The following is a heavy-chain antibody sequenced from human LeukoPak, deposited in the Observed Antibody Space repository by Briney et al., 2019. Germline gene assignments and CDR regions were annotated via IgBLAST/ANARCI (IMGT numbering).Heavy chain of an antibody. V-gene: IGHV3-9*01. CDR2: ISWNSGSI. D-gene: IGHD6-13*01. CDR1: GFTLSSYA. Sequence: GGSLRLSCAASGFTLSSYAMSWVRQAPGRGLEWVSGISWNSGSIGYADSVKGRFTISRDNAKNSLYLQMNSLRAEDTALYYCAKVGREYSSSWFIDYWGQGTLVTVSS. CDR3: AKVGREYSSSWFIDY. J-gene: IGHJ4*02.